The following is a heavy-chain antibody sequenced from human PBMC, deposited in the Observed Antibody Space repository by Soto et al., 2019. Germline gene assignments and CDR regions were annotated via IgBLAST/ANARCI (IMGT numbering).Heavy chain of an antibody. CDR2: INPNGDGQ. J-gene: IGHJ4*02. CDR3: ARDHCDS. CDR1: GYPFTNCY. Sequence: QVQLLQSGAEVREPGASVKVSCKPSGYPFTNCYMHWVRQAPGQGHEWGGAINPNGDGQSYARNFQGRVTVTRDTSTSTLYMDLSSLRSDDTAVYYCARDHCDSWGQGTLVTVAS. V-gene: IGHV1-46*01.